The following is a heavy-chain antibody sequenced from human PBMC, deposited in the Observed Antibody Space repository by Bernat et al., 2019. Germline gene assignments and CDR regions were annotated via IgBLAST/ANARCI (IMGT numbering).Heavy chain of an antibody. CDR2: FDPEDGET. CDR1: GYTLTELS. V-gene: IGHV1-24*01. J-gene: IGHJ2*01. Sequence: QVQLVQSGAEVKKPGASVKVSCKVSGYTLTELSMHWVRQAPGKGLEWMGGFDPEDGETIYAQKFQGRVTMTEDTSTDTAYMELSSLRSEETAVYYCATEPMITMVRGAPNWYFDLWGRGTLVTVSS. CDR3: ATEPMITMVRGAPNWYFDL. D-gene: IGHD3-10*01.